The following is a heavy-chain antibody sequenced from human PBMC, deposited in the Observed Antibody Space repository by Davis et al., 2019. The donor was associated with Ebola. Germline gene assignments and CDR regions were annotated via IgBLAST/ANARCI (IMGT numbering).Heavy chain of an antibody. CDR2: VSGYTGNT. J-gene: IGHJ4*02. V-gene: IGHV1-18*01. Sequence: AASVKVSCKTSGYIFSSYGITWVRQAPGHGLEWMGWVSGYTGNTFYAQKFQGRVSMTTDASTTTAYLELRSLRSDDTAVYFCARGTYFDYWGQGTLVTVSS. D-gene: IGHD3-10*01. CDR1: GYIFSSYG. CDR3: ARGTYFDY.